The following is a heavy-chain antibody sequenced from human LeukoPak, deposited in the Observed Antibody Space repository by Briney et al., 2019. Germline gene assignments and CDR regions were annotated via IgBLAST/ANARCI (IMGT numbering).Heavy chain of an antibody. CDR2: INSDGSST. CDR3: ARGLRMVRGVIDY. D-gene: IGHD3-10*01. V-gene: IGHV3-74*01. CDR1: GFTFSNYW. J-gene: IGHJ4*02. Sequence: GGSLRLSCAASGFTFSNYWMHWARQAPGKGLVWVSRINSDGSSTSYADSVKGRFTISRDNAKNTLYLQMNSLRAEDTAVYYCARGLRMVRGVIDYWGQGTLVTVSS.